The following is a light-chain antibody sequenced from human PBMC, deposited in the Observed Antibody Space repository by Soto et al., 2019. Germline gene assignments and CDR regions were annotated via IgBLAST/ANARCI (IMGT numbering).Light chain of an antibody. V-gene: IGLV2-8*01. Sequence: QSVLTQPPSASGSPGQSVTISCTGTSSDVGGYDYVSWYHQHPGKAPKLMIYEVSKRPSGVPDRFSGSKSGNTASLTVSGRQAEDEADYYCSSYAGSNSYVFGTGTKVTVL. CDR1: SSDVGGYDY. CDR2: EVS. CDR3: SSYAGSNSYV. J-gene: IGLJ1*01.